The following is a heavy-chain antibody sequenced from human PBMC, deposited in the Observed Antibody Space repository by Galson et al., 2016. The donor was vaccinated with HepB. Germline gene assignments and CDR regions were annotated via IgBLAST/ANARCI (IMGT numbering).Heavy chain of an antibody. D-gene: IGHD2-15*01. J-gene: IGHJ5*01. CDR2: ISGSGGST. Sequence: SLRLSCAASGFTVSSNYMSWVRQAPGKGPEWVSGISGSGGSTTYAKSVEGRFTMSRENSKNTMYLQMNSLRVEDTAVYYCAKDSVMGVAANRNWFDSWGQGTQVTVSS. CDR1: GFTVSSNY. V-gene: IGHV3-23*01. CDR3: AKDSVMGVAANRNWFDS.